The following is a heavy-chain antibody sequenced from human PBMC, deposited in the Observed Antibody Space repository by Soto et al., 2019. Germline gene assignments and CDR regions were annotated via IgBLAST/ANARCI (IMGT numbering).Heavy chain of an antibody. CDR1: GGSISSGGYY. Sequence: SETLSLTCTVSGGSISSGGYYWSWIRQHPGKGLEWIGYIYYSGSTYYNPSLKSRVTISVDTSKNQFSLKLSSVTAADTAVYYCARGGYYYDSSGYPFDYWGQGTLVTVSS. D-gene: IGHD3-22*01. CDR2: IYYSGST. CDR3: ARGGYYYDSSGYPFDY. V-gene: IGHV4-31*02. J-gene: IGHJ4*02.